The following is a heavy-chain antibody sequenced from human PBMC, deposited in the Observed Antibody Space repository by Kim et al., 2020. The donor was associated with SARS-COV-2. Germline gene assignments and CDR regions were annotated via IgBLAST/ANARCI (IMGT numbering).Heavy chain of an antibody. J-gene: IGHJ6*02. Sequence: VKGRFTISEDKAKNSLYLQMNSLRAEDTAVYYCARDLLSLAYSYYYYGMDVWGQGTTVTVSS. V-gene: IGHV3-11*06. CDR3: ARDLLSLAYSYYYYGMDV. D-gene: IGHD2-15*01.